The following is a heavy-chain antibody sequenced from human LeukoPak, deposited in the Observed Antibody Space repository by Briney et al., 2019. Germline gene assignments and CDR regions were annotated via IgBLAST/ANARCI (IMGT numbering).Heavy chain of an antibody. J-gene: IGHJ3*02. CDR2: IYYSGST. Sequence: SSETLSLTCTVSGGSISSYYWSWIRQPPGKGLEWIGYIYYSGSTNYNPSLKSRVTISVDTSKNQFSLKLSSVTAADTAVYYCARPRDGYDDAFDIWGQGTMVTVSS. CDR1: GGSISSYY. CDR3: ARPRDGYDDAFDI. V-gene: IGHV4-59*08. D-gene: IGHD5-12*01.